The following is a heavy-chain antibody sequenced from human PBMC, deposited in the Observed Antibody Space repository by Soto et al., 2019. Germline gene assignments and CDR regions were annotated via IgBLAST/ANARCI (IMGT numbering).Heavy chain of an antibody. V-gene: IGHV3-30*18. CDR1: GFTFSSYA. CDR2: ISYDGSNK. J-gene: IGHJ4*02. Sequence: QVQLVESGGGVVQPGRSLRLSCAASGFTFSSYAMHWVRQAPGKGLEWVAVISYDGSNKYFADSVKGRFTISRDNSKNTLYLQMNSLRVEDTAVYYCAKDLCGYYYWYFDYWGQGTLVTVSS. CDR3: AKDLCGYYYWYFDY. D-gene: IGHD3-22*01.